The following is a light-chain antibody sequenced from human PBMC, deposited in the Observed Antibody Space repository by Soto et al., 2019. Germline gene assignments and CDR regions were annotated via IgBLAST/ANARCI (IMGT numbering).Light chain of an antibody. V-gene: IGKV1D-13*01. CDR2: DAS. CDR1: QGISSA. J-gene: IGKJ5*01. Sequence: AIQLTQSPPSLSASXXDRVXITCLASQGISSALAWYQQKPGKAPKLXXYDASSLESGVPSRFSGSGSGTDFTLTISSLQPEDFATYYCQQFNNYPSITFGQGTRLEIK. CDR3: QQFNNYPSIT.